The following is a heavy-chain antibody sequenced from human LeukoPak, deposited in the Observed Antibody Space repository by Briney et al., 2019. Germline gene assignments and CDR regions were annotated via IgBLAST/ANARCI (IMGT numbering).Heavy chain of an antibody. D-gene: IGHD1-26*01. CDR1: GYTFTSYG. V-gene: IGHV1-18*01. CDR3: ARDHKSEWELLQQYFQH. Sequence: ASVKVSCKASGYTFTSYGISWVRQAPGQGLEWMGWISAYNGNTNYAQKLQGRVTMTTDTSTSTAYMELRSLRSDDTAVYYCARDHKSEWELLQQYFQHWGQGTLVTVSS. J-gene: IGHJ1*01. CDR2: ISAYNGNT.